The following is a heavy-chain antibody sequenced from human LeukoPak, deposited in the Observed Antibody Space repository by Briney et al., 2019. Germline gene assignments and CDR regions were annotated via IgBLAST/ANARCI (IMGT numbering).Heavy chain of an antibody. J-gene: IGHJ4*02. CDR3: ARSYCSGGSCWVYFDY. Sequence: SETLSLTCAVYGGSFSGYYWSWIRQPPGKGLEWIGEINHSGSTNYNPSLKSRVTISVDTSKNQFSLKLSSVTAADTAVYYCARSYCSGGSCWVYFDYWGQGTLVTVSS. D-gene: IGHD2-15*01. V-gene: IGHV4-34*01. CDR1: GGSFSGYY. CDR2: INHSGST.